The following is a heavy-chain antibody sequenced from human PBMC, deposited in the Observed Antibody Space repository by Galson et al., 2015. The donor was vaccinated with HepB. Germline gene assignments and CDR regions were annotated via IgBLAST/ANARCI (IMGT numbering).Heavy chain of an antibody. D-gene: IGHD1-7*01. CDR1: GYTLTELS. V-gene: IGHV1-24*01. CDR3: ATVVKVPVTRYNWNYWRGFDY. Sequence: SVKVSCKVSGYTLTELSMHWVRQAPGKGLEWMGGFDPEDGETIYAQKFQGRVTMTEDTSTDTAYMELSSLRSEDTAMYYCATVVKVPVTRYNWNYWRGFDYWGQGTLVTVSS. J-gene: IGHJ4*02. CDR2: FDPEDGET.